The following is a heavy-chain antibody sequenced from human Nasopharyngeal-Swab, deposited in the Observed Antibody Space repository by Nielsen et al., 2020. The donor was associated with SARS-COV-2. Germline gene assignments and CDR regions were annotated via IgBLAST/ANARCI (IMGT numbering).Heavy chain of an antibody. V-gene: IGHV3-7*01. D-gene: IGHD5-12*01. Sequence: GESLTISCAASLFTFSSYWMSWVRQAPGKGLEWVANIKQDGSEKYYVDSVKGRFTISRDNAKNSLYLQMNSLRAEDTAVYYCATRGYSGYDSAWGQGTMVTVSS. CDR2: IKQDGSEK. J-gene: IGHJ3*01. CDR3: ATRGYSGYDSA. CDR1: LFTFSSYW.